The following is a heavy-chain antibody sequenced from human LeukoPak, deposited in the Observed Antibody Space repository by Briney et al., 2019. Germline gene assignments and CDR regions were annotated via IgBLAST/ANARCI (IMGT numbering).Heavy chain of an antibody. CDR1: GFTFSSYS. V-gene: IGHV3-21*01. CDR2: ISSSSSYI. D-gene: IGHD4-11*01. Sequence: GGSLRLSCAAPGFTFSSYSMNWVRQAPGKGLEWVSSISSSSSYIYYADSVKGRFTISRDNAKNSLYLQMNSLTAEDTAVYYCARDDYSNPPLGYWGQGTLVTVPS. CDR3: ARDDYSNPPLGY. J-gene: IGHJ4*02.